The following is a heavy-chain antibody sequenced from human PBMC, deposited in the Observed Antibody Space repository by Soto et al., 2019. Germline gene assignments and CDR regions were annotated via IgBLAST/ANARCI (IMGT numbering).Heavy chain of an antibody. CDR1: GYTFTSHD. CDR3: ASDMSTM. J-gene: IGHJ4*02. D-gene: IGHD2-2*01. V-gene: IGHV1-8*01. CDR2: MKPNSGHT. Sequence: QVQLVQSGAEVKKPGASVKVSCKASGYTFTSHDINWMRQATGQGLEWMGWMKPNSGHTNYAQKFQGRVTMTRDTSISTAYMELTNLRSEDTGIYYCASDMSTMWGQGTLVTVSS.